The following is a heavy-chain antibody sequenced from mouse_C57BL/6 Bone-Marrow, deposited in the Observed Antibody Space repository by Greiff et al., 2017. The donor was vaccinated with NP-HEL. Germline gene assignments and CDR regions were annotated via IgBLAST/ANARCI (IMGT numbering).Heavy chain of an antibody. D-gene: IGHD2-4*01. Sequence: QVQLKESGAELARPGASVKLSCKASGYTFTSYGISWVKQRTGQGLEWIGEIYPRSGNTYYNEKFKGKATLTADKSSSTAYMELRSLTSEDSAVYFCRRGLGRVYYFDYWGQGTTLTVSS. CDR2: IYPRSGNT. CDR3: RRGLGRVYYFDY. J-gene: IGHJ2*01. V-gene: IGHV1-81*01. CDR1: GYTFTSYG.